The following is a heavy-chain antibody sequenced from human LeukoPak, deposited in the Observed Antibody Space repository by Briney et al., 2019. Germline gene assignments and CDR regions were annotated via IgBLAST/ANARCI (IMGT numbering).Heavy chain of an antibody. J-gene: IGHJ4*02. Sequence: SQTLSLTCTVSGGSISSGGYYWSWIRQHPGKGLEWIGYIYYSGSTYYNPSLKSRVTISVDTSKNQFSLKLSSVTAADTAVYXXXXXXXXXXSPVEFDYWGQGTLVTVSS. CDR2: IYYSGST. CDR1: GGSISSGGYY. V-gene: IGHV4-31*03. CDR3: XXXXXXXXSPVEFDY.